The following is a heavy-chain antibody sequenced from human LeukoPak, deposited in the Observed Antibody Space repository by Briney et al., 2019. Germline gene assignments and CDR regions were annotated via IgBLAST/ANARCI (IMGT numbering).Heavy chain of an antibody. CDR3: AKTFRHGDYYFDS. J-gene: IGHJ4*02. CDR1: GFSLCTQS. V-gene: IGHV3-23*01. Sequence: GGCLTPSCAAAGFSLCTQSTSWVRHAPREGGGWGSGISPSGGSTYYADSVKGRSTISRDNSKNTLWLQMTSLSADDTALYFCAKTFRHGDYYFDSWGQGTLVTVSS. D-gene: IGHD4-17*01. CDR2: ISPSGGST.